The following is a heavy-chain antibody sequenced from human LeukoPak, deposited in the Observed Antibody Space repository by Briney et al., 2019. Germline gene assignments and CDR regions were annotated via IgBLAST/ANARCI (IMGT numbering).Heavy chain of an antibody. J-gene: IGHJ4*02. CDR3: ARGHPKDYGDSNPFDY. Sequence: SETLSLTCTVSGGSISSSSYYWGWIRQPPGKGLEWIGSIYYSGSTYYNPSLKSRVTISVDTSKNQFSLKLSSVTAADTAVYYCARGHPKDYGDSNPFDYWGQGTLVTVSS. CDR1: GGSISSSSYY. CDR2: IYYSGST. D-gene: IGHD4-17*01. V-gene: IGHV4-39*07.